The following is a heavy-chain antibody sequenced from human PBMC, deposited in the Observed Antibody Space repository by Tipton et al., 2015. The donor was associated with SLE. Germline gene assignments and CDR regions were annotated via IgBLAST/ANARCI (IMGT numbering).Heavy chain of an antibody. CDR2: IYYSGST. V-gene: IGHV4-39*01. Sequence: TLSLTCTVSGGSISSSSYYWGWIRQPPGKGLEWIGSIYYSGSTYYNPSLKSRVTISVDTSKNQFSLKLSSVTAADTAVYYCARGVRGDYWGQGTLVTVSS. D-gene: IGHD3-10*01. J-gene: IGHJ4*02. CDR3: ARGVRGDY. CDR1: GGSISSSSYY.